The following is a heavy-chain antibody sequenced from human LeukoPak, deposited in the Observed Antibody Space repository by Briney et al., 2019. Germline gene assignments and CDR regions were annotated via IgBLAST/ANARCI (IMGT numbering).Heavy chain of an antibody. CDR1: GFTFSSYA. Sequence: GGSLRLSCAASGFTFSSYAMSWVRQAPGKGLEWVSYISSSGSTIYYADSVKGRFTISRDNAKNSLYLQMNSLRAEDTAVYYCARDWDTVTGAFDIWGQGTMVTVSS. CDR3: ARDWDTVTGAFDI. V-gene: IGHV3-48*04. J-gene: IGHJ3*02. CDR2: ISSSGSTI. D-gene: IGHD4-17*01.